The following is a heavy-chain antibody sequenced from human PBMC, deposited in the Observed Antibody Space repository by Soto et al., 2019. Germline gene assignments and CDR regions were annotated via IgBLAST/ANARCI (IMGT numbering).Heavy chain of an antibody. J-gene: IGHJ3*02. CDR1: GGSIMSFY. V-gene: IGHV4-4*07. Sequence: SETLSLTCTVSGGSIMSFYWSCIRQSAGKGLEWIGRVSATETASYHPSLKSRVTMSADMSSNQFSLNLKSVTAADSAFYFCAREFPGALERSRAFDIWGQGTVVTVSS. CDR3: AREFPGALERSRAFDI. D-gene: IGHD1-1*01. CDR2: VSATETA.